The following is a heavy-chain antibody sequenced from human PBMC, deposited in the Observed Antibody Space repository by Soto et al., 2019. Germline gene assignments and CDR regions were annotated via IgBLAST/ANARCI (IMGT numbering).Heavy chain of an antibody. J-gene: IGHJ6*02. CDR1: GCTVSDNY. CDR2: LYSGGRR. V-gene: IGHV3-53*01. D-gene: IGHD5-18*01. Sequence: EAQLVESGGGLIQPGGSLRLSCAASGCTVSDNYITWVRQAPGRGLEWGSLLYSGGRRYYADSVKGRFTISRDTSKKTLYLQMNSLRTEDTAVYYCARADPGYAYGLNVWGQGTTVTVSS. CDR3: ARADPGYAYGLNV.